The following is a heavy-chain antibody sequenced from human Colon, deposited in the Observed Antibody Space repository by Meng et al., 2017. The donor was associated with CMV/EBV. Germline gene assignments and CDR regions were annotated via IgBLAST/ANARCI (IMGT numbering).Heavy chain of an antibody. V-gene: IGHV3-11*01. CDR2: ITAGGSSI. CDR1: GFTFRDYY. Sequence: GGPLRPSCVVSGFTFRDYYMSWFRQPPGKGLEWVSFITAGGSSINSADSVKGRFTISRDNAKNSLYLQMNSLRAEDTAMYHCARENYYESNGYCGGVDYWGQGTLVTVSS. CDR3: ARENYYESNGYCGGVDY. D-gene: IGHD3-22*01. J-gene: IGHJ4*02.